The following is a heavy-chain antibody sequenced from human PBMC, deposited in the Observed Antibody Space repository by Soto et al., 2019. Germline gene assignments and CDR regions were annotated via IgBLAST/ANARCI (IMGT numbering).Heavy chain of an antibody. J-gene: IGHJ4*02. CDR1: GESISSSSYY. D-gene: IGHD2-21*02. Sequence: SETLSLTCIVSGESISSSSYYWGWIRQPPGKGLEWIGSIYYSGRTYYNPSFKSRVTISIDTSKNQFSLKLSSVTATDTAVYYCARQRTTVVTQAYFDHWGQGGLVTV. CDR2: IYYSGRT. V-gene: IGHV4-39*01. CDR3: ARQRTTVVTQAYFDH.